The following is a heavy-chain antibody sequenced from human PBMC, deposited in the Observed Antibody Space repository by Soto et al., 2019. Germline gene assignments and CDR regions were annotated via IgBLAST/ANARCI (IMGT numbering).Heavy chain of an antibody. CDR2: ISAYNDHT. Sequence: QVQLVQSGAEVKKPGASVKVSCKAADYTLTTYGVSWVRQAPGQGLEWVGWISAYNDHTNYAQKFQGRVTMTTDTSTSTAYMEQRSLRSDDTAVYYCARGTYFDCWGQGTLVTVSS. D-gene: IGHD1-1*01. CDR3: ARGTYFDC. CDR1: DYTLTTYG. J-gene: IGHJ4*02. V-gene: IGHV1-18*01.